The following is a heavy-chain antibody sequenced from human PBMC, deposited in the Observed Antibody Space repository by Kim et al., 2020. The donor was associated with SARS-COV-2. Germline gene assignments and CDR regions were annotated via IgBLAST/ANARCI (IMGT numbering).Heavy chain of an antibody. CDR3: ARIGAPAVYNYYYYGLDV. D-gene: IGHD3-10*01. CDR1: GYTFNNYG. V-gene: IGHV1-18*01. Sequence: ASVKVSCKASGYTFNNYGMSWVRQAPGQGLEWMGWISTYNANIKYAQIVQGRITLTTDTSTNTAHMDLRSLRSDDTAVYYCARIGAPAVYNYYYYGLDVWGQGTTVTVSS. J-gene: IGHJ6*02. CDR2: ISTYNANI.